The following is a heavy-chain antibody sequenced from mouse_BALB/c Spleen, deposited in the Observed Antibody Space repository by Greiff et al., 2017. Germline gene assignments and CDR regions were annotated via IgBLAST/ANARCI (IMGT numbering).Heavy chain of an antibody. CDR3: ARWDYFDY. D-gene: IGHD1-1*01. V-gene: IGHV5-17*02. CDR2: ISSGSSTI. Sequence: DVMLVESGGGLVQPGGSRKLSCAASGFTFSSFGMHWVRQAPEKGLEWVAYISSGSSTIYYADTVKGRFTISRDNPKNTLFLQMTSLRSEDTAMYYCARWDYFDYWGQGTSVTVSS. CDR1: GFTFSSFG. J-gene: IGHJ4*01.